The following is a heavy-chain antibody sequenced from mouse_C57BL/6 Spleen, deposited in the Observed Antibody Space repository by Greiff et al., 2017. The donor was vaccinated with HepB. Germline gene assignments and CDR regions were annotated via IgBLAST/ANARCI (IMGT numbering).Heavy chain of an antibody. CDR3: ARITTVEKIAY. CDR2: IWSGGST. Sequence: QVQLQQSGPGLVQPSQSLSITCTVSGFSLTSYGVHWVRQSPGKGLEWLGVIWSGGSTDYNAAFISRLSISKDNSKSQVFFKMNSLQADDTAIYYCARITTVEKIAYWGQGTLVTVSA. V-gene: IGHV2-2*01. CDR1: GFSLTSYG. J-gene: IGHJ3*01. D-gene: IGHD1-1*01.